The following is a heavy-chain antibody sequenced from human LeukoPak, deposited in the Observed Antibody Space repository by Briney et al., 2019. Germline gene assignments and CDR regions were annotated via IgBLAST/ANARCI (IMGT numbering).Heavy chain of an antibody. CDR2: IHSSGNT. J-gene: IGHJ4*02. Sequence: PSETLSLTCTVSGFSITTYYWSWFRQPAGKGLEWIGRIHSSGNTNYNPSLQSRVSLSIDTSQNQFSLRLTSLTAADTAVYFCARDAGKAYWGQGLLAIVSS. CDR3: ARDAGKAY. CDR1: GFSITTYY. D-gene: IGHD4-23*01. V-gene: IGHV4-4*07.